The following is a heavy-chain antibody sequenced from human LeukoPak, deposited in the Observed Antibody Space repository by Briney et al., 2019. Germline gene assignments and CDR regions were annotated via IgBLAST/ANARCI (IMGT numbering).Heavy chain of an antibody. CDR3: ARAQSYDFWSGYSFDY. CDR1: GFTFSSYS. J-gene: IGHJ4*02. Sequence: GSLRLSCAASGFTFSSYSMNWVRQAPGKGLEWVSSISSSSSYIYYADSVKGRFTISRDNAKNSLYLQMNSLRAEDTAVYYCARAQSYDFWSGYSFDYWGQGTLVTVSS. V-gene: IGHV3-21*01. CDR2: ISSSSSYI. D-gene: IGHD3-3*01.